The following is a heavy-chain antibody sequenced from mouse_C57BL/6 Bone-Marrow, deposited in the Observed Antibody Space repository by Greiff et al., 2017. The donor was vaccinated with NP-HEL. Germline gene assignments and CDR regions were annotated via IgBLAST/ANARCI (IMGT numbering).Heavy chain of an antibody. D-gene: IGHD1-1*01. CDR1: GFTFSKYW. Sequence: EVKVEESGGGLVQPGGSMKLSCVASGFTFSKYWMNWVRQSPEKGLEWVAQIRLKSDNYATHYAESVKGRFTISRDDSKSSVYLQMNNLRAEDTGIYYCTGGGYGSSYGYFDVWGTGTTVTVSS. CDR3: TGGGYGSSYGYFDV. V-gene: IGHV6-3*01. CDR2: IRLKSDNYAT. J-gene: IGHJ1*03.